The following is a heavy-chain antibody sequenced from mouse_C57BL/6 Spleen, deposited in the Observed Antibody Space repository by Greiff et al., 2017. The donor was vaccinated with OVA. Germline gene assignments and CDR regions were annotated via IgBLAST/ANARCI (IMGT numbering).Heavy chain of an antibody. Sequence: QVQLKESGAELARPGASVKLSCKASGYTFTSYGISWVKQRTGQGLEWIGEIYPRSGNTYYNEKFKGKATLTADKSSSTAYMELRSLTSEDSAVYFCASPYYYDFAWFAYWGQGTLVTVSA. CDR1: GYTFTSYG. CDR3: ASPYYYDFAWFAY. V-gene: IGHV1-81*01. J-gene: IGHJ3*01. CDR2: IYPRSGNT. D-gene: IGHD2-4*01.